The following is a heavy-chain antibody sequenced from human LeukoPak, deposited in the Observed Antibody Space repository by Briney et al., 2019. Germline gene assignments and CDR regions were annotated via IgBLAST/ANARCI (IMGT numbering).Heavy chain of an antibody. J-gene: IGHJ5*02. Sequence: GGSLRLSRTGSNFSFGYYGMNWVRQTPGKGLEWLSYITATSGSLYYADSVKGRFTVSRDNSKNSLYLQMNSLRVEDTAVYYCAKGIVEYCTSNSCHAYDPWGQGTLVTVSS. D-gene: IGHD2-2*01. V-gene: IGHV3-48*04. CDR3: AKGIVEYCTSNSCHAYDP. CDR2: ITATSGSL. CDR1: NFSFGYYG.